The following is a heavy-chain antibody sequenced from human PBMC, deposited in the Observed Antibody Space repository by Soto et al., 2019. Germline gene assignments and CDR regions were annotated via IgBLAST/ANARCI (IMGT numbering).Heavy chain of an antibody. Sequence: PGWSLRLSCAASGFTFSSYSMNWVRQAPGKGLEWVSSISSSSSYIYYADSVKGRFTISRDNAKNSLYLQMNSLRAEDTAVYYCARDQKHSSGYYYWNYYGMDVWGQGTTVTVSS. CDR1: GFTFSSYS. V-gene: IGHV3-21*01. CDR2: ISSSSSYI. J-gene: IGHJ6*02. CDR3: ARDQKHSSGYYYWNYYGMDV. D-gene: IGHD3-22*01.